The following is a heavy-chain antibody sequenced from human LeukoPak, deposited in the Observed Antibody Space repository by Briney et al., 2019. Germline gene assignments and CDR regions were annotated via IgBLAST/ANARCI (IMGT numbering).Heavy chain of an antibody. CDR1: GFTFSNYG. CDR3: AKDRTAGYDGLVDY. D-gene: IGHD5-12*01. Sequence: PGGSLRVSCAASGFTFSNYGMHWVRQAPGKGLEWVAVISYDGSNKYYTDSVKGRFTISRDNSKNTLYLQMNSLRAEDTAVHYCAKDRTAGYDGLVDYWGQGTLVTVSS. V-gene: IGHV3-30*18. J-gene: IGHJ4*02. CDR2: ISYDGSNK.